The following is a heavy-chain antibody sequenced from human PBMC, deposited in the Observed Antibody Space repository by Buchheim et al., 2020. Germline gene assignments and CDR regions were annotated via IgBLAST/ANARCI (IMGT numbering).Heavy chain of an antibody. V-gene: IGHV3-48*01. Sequence: EVQLVESGGGLVQPGGSLRLSCAASGFTFSSYSMNWVRQAPGKGLERVSYISSSSSTIYYADSVKGRFTISRDNAKNSLYLQMNSLRAEDTAVYYCAKGHSSSSVYYGMDVWGQGTT. CDR1: GFTFSSYS. CDR3: AKGHSSSSVYYGMDV. J-gene: IGHJ6*02. D-gene: IGHD6-13*01. CDR2: ISSSSSTI.